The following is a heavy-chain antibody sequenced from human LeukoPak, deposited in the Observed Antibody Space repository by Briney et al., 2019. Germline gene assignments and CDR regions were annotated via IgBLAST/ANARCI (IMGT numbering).Heavy chain of an antibody. Sequence: LSLTXXXYGGSXSGYYWSWIRQPPGKGLEWIGEINHSGSTNYNPSLKSRVTISVDTSKNQFSLKLSSVTAADTAVYYCARGTVGATYGIDYWGQGTLVTVSS. CDR3: ARGTVGATYGIDY. J-gene: IGHJ4*02. V-gene: IGHV4-34*01. CDR1: GGSXSGYY. D-gene: IGHD1-26*01. CDR2: INHSGST.